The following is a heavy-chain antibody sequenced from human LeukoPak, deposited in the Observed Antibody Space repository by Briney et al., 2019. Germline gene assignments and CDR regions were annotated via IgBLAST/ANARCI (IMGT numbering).Heavy chain of an antibody. CDR3: ARVGYSMGGDCYYYYYMDV. CDR1: GVSISSYY. J-gene: IGHJ6*03. CDR2: IYTSGST. Sequence: SETLSLTCTVSGVSISSYYWSWIRQPPGKGLEWIGYIYTSGSTNYNPSLKSRVTISVDTSKNQFSLKLSSVTAADTAVYYCARVGYSMGGDCYYYYYMDVWGKGTTVTVSS. D-gene: IGHD6-13*01. V-gene: IGHV4-4*09.